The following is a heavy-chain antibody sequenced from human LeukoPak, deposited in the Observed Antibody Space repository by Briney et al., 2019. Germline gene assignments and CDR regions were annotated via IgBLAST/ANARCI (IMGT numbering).Heavy chain of an antibody. V-gene: IGHV3-23*01. CDR2: ISGSGDST. Sequence: PGGSLRLSCAASGLTFNKRAMSWVRQSPGKGLEWVSVISGSGDSTHYAESVKGRFTISRDNSKHSLYLHMHSMRAEDTAVYYCAKAEYYYDSSGYLYYSDYGGEGTLVTVS. CDR3: AKAEYYYDSSGYLYYSDY. CDR1: GLTFNKRA. D-gene: IGHD3-22*01. J-gene: IGHJ4*02.